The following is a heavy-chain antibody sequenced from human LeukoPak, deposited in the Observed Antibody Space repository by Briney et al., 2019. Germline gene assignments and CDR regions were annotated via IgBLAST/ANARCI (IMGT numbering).Heavy chain of an antibody. D-gene: IGHD2/OR15-2a*01. CDR1: GASVSTSH. CDR2: LSYTGKT. V-gene: IGHV4-59*02. CDR3: SEGYFEPFDH. Sequence: PSETLSLTCVVSGASVSTSHWNWIRQLPGKGLEWIGCLSYTGKTDYNPSLTSRVTISFDTSKNQVSLKLRPVTAADTAIYYCSEGYFEPFDHWGPGTLVTVSS. J-gene: IGHJ4*02.